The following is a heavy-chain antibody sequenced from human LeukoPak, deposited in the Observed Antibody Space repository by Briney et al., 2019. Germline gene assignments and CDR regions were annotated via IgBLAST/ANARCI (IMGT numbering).Heavy chain of an antibody. V-gene: IGHV4-34*01. Sequence: SETLSLTCAVYGGSFSGYYWSWIRQPPGKGLEWIGEINHSGSTNYNPSLKSRVTISVDTPKNQFSLKLSSVTAADTAVYYCARGRVVQGVIRLGYWGQGTLVTVSS. CDR1: GGSFSGYY. J-gene: IGHJ4*02. D-gene: IGHD3-10*01. CDR2: INHSGST. CDR3: ARGRVVQGVIRLGY.